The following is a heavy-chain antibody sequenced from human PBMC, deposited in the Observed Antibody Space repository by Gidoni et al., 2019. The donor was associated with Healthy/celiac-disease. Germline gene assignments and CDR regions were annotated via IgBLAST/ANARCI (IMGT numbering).Heavy chain of an antibody. Sequence: QAQLQQWGAGLLKPSETLSLTCAVYGGSFSGYYWSWLRQPPGKGREWLGEINHSGSTNYNPSLKSRVTISVETSKNQFSLKLSSVTAADTAVYYCARRWSSSAGRSPFDYWGQGTLVTVSS. V-gene: IGHV4-34*01. CDR3: ARRWSSSAGRSPFDY. CDR2: INHSGST. D-gene: IGHD6-6*01. J-gene: IGHJ4*02. CDR1: GGSFSGYY.